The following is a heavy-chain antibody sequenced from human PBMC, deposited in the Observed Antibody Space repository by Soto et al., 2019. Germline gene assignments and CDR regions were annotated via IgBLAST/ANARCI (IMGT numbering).Heavy chain of an antibody. V-gene: IGHV2-5*02. D-gene: IGHD1-7*01. CDR2: IYWDEDK. CDR3: AGWNYESGLDV. J-gene: IGHJ6*02. CDR1: GFSLNTNGMG. Sequence: QTTLKESGPTLVRPTQTLTLTCSFSGFSLNTNGMGVGWIRQPPGKALEWLAFIYWDEDKRYSPSLKTRLTVTTDTSKNEVVLTLTNLDPVDTATYYCAGWNYESGLDVWGQGTTVTVSS.